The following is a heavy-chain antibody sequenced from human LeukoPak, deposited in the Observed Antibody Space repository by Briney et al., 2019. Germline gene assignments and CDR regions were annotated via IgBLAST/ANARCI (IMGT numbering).Heavy chain of an antibody. Sequence: GGSLRLSCAASGFTFSNYAMSWVRQAPGKGLEWVSAISGSGGSTYYADSVKGRFTISRDNSKNTLYLQMNSLRAEDTAVYYCAKGKGSGSYYFTDLDYWGQGTLVTVSS. CDR1: GFTFSNYA. CDR3: AKGKGSGSYYFTDLDY. D-gene: IGHD3-10*01. CDR2: ISGSGGST. V-gene: IGHV3-23*01. J-gene: IGHJ4*02.